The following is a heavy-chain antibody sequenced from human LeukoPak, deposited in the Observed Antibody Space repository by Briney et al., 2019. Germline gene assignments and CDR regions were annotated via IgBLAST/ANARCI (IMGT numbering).Heavy chain of an antibody. CDR2: INHSGST. V-gene: IGHV4-34*01. J-gene: IGHJ6*02. D-gene: IGHD1-26*01. CDR3: ARSIYSGSYRRAYYYYYGMDV. CDR1: GGSFSGYY. Sequence: SETLSLTCAVYGGSFSGYYWSWIRQPPGKGLGWIGEINHSGSTNYNPSLKSRVTISVDTSKNQFSLKLSSVTAADTAVYYCARSIYSGSYRRAYYYYYGMDVWGQGTTVTVSS.